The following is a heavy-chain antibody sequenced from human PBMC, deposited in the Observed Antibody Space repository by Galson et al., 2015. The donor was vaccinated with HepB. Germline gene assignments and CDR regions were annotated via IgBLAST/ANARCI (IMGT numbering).Heavy chain of an antibody. CDR1: GFTFNSYA. D-gene: IGHD2-8*01. V-gene: IGHV3-30*15. CDR3: ARDRGFCTNGVCFPPGDY. CDR2: ISFDGNNK. Sequence: SLRLSCAASGFTFNSYALHWVRQAPGKGLEWVAVISFDGNNKYYADSVKGRFTISRDNFKNTVYLQMSSLRAEDTALYYCARDRGFCTNGVCFPPGDYWGQGTLVTVSS. J-gene: IGHJ4*02.